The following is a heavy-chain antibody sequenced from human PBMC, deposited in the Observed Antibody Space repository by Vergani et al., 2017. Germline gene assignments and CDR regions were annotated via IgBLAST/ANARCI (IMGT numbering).Heavy chain of an antibody. CDR2: IIPILGIA. CDR3: VTGKYYDFWSGYYTGDYYYGMDV. Sequence: QVQLVQSGAEVKKPGSSVKVSCKASGGTFSSYTISWVREAPGQGLEWMARIIPILGIANYAQKFQGRVTITADKSTSTAYMELSSLRSEDTAVYYCVTGKYYDFWSGYYTGDYYYGMDVWGQGTTVTVSS. V-gene: IGHV1-69*02. J-gene: IGHJ6*02. CDR1: GGTFSSYT. D-gene: IGHD3-3*01.